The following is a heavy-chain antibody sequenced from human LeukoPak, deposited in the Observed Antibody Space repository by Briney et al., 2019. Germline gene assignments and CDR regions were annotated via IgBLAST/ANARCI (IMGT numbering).Heavy chain of an antibody. J-gene: IGHJ3*02. V-gene: IGHV3-53*01. CDR2: IYSGGST. CDR3: ARDLASAIAAAGI. CDR1: GFTVSSNY. D-gene: IGHD6-13*01. Sequence: GGSLRLSCAASGFTVSSNYMSWVRQAPGKGLEWVSVIYSGGSTYYADSVKGRFTISRDNSKNTLYLQMNSLRAEDTAVYYCARDLASAIAAAGIWGQGTMVTVSS.